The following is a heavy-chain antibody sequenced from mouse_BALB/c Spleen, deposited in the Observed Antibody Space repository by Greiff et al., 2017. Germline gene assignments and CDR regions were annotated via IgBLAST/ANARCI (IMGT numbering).Heavy chain of an antibody. CDR3: ARPSNWDGDFDY. CDR1: GFTFSSYG. D-gene: IGHD4-1*02. J-gene: IGHJ2*01. Sequence: EVHLVESGGDLVKPGGSLKLSCAASGFTFSSYGMSWVRQTPDKRLEWVATISSGGSYTYYPDSVKGRFTISRDNAKNTLYLQMSSLKSEDTAMYYCARPSNWDGDFDYWGKGTTLTVSS. V-gene: IGHV5-6*01. CDR2: ISSGGSYT.